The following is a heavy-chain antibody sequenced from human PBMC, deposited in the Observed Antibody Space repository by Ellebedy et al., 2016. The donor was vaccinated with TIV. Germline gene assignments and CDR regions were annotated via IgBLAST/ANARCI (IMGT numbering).Heavy chain of an antibody. V-gene: IGHV3-73*01. CDR3: VRQGRLALELRS. Sequence: GESLKISCAASGFTLSRSAVHWVRQAFGEGLECVGRIRSKANNYATSYAASVKGRFTISRDDSKNTAYLQMNSLKTEDTAVYYCVRQGRLALELRSWGQGTLVTVSS. J-gene: IGHJ5*02. CDR1: GFTLSRSA. D-gene: IGHD3-10*01. CDR2: IRSKANNYAT.